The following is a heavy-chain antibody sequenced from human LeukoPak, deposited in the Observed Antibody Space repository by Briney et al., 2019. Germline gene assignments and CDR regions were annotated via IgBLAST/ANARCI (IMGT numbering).Heavy chain of an antibody. CDR3: ASLPPGYSSCWYLDY. D-gene: IGHD6-13*01. V-gene: IGHV3-21*01. J-gene: IGHJ4*02. Sequence: PGGSLRLSCAASGFTFSSYSMNWVRQAPGKGLEWVSSISSSSSYIYYADSVKGRFTISRDNAMNSLYLQMNSLRAEDRAVYYCASLPPGYSSCWYLDYWGQGTMVTVSS. CDR2: ISSSSSYI. CDR1: GFTFSSYS.